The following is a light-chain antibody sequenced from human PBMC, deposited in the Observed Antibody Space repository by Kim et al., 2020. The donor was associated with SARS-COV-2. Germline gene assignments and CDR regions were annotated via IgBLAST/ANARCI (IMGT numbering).Light chain of an antibody. V-gene: IGKV3-11*01. CDR2: DAS. Sequence: SPGERATLSCRASPSVSSYLAWYQQKPGQAPRLLIYDASNRATGIPARFSGSGSGTDFTLTISSLEPEDFAVYYCQQRSNWPPPTFGQGTRLEIK. CDR1: PSVSSY. CDR3: QQRSNWPPPT. J-gene: IGKJ5*01.